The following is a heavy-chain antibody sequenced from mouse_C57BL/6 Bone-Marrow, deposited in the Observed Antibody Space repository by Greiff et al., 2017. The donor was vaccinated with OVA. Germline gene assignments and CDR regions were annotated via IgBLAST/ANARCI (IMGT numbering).Heavy chain of an antibody. CDR3: TPEDCGSSLYAMDY. CDR1: GFNIKDYY. J-gene: IGHJ4*01. D-gene: IGHD1-1*01. CDR2: IDPEDGDT. Sequence: EVKLQESGAELVRPGASVKLSCTASGFNIKDYYMHWVKQRPEQGLEWIGRIDPEDGDTEYAPKFQGKATMTADTSSNTAYLQLSSLTSEDTAVYYCTPEDCGSSLYAMDYWGRGTSVTVSS. V-gene: IGHV14-1*01.